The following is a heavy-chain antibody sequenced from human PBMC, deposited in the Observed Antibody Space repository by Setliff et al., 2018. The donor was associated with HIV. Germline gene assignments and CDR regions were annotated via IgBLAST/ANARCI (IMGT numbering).Heavy chain of an antibody. Sequence: HPGGSLRLSCAASGLIFSSYEMNWVRQAPGKGLEWISFIGGHGSIIHYADSVKGRFTISRDNAKNSVYLQMHSLRVEDTAVYYCVKDGDYRNGDYDAFDIWGQGTMVTVSS. CDR2: IGGHGSII. J-gene: IGHJ3*02. CDR3: VKDGDYRNGDYDAFDI. CDR1: GLIFSSYE. V-gene: IGHV3-48*03. D-gene: IGHD4-17*01.